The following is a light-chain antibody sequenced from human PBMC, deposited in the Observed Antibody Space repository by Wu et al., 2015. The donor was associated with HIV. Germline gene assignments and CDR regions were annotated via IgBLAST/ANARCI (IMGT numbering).Light chain of an antibody. CDR1: QTISANY. CDR3: QQYDNSPPWT. CDR2: GVS. J-gene: IGKJ1*01. Sequence: EIVLTQSPGTLYLSPGDRATLSCRASQTISANYVAWYRQKPGQAPRLLIFGVSNRATGIPPRFSGSGSGTDFTLTISGLELEDFAMYYCQQYDNSPPWTFGQGTRVEIK. V-gene: IGKV3-20*01.